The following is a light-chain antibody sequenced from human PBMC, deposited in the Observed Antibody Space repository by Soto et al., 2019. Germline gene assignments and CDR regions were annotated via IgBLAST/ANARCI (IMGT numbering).Light chain of an antibody. J-gene: IGLJ1*01. CDR1: SSDVGRHNF. CDR3: SSFSSSSTQV. V-gene: IGLV2-14*03. Sequence: QSALTQPASVSGSSGRSITISCTGTSSDVGRHNFVSWYQQHPGNAPKLLIYADSVPPSGVSTRFSGSKSGNTASLAISGLQAEDEDVYYCSSFSSSSTQVFGTGTKVTVL. CDR2: ADS.